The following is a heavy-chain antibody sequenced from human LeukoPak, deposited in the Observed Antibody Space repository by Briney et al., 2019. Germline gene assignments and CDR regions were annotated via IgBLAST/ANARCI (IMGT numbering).Heavy chain of an antibody. J-gene: IGHJ5*02. CDR3: ARADGYSSWFVH. CDR2: MYSGDST. V-gene: IGHV3-53*01. CDR1: GFTVRINY. D-gene: IGHD5-18*01. Sequence: GGSLRLSCAASGFTVRINYMTWVRQAPGKGLEWVSVMYSGDSTYYDDSVKGRFTISRDNSKNTLDLQMNSLRDEDTGVYYCARADGYSSWFVHWGQGTLVTVSS.